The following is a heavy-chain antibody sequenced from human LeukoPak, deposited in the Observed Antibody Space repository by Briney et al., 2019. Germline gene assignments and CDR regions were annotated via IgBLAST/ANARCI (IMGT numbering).Heavy chain of an antibody. J-gene: IGHJ4*02. D-gene: IGHD3-9*01. CDR2: IYYSGST. V-gene: IGHV4-38-2*02. Sequence: SETLSLTCTVSGYSISSGYYWGWIRQPPGKGLEWIGSIYYSGSTYYNPSLKSRVTISVDTSKNQFSLKLSSVTAADTAVYYCARDDYDILTGYCIFDYWGQGTLVTVSS. CDR1: GYSISSGYY. CDR3: ARDDYDILTGYCIFDY.